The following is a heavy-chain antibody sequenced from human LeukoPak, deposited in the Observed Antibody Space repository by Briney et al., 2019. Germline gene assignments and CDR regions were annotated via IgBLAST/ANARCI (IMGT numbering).Heavy chain of an antibody. V-gene: IGHV3-64*01. Sequence: GGSLRLSCAASGFTFSSSSMQWIRQAPGKGLEFVSAINPNGDSTTYANSVKGRFTVSRDNSKNTQYLQMGILRAEDMAVYYCARERSYYYMDVWGKGTTVTVSS. CDR1: GFTFSSSS. CDR3: ARERSYYYMDV. J-gene: IGHJ6*03. CDR2: INPNGDST.